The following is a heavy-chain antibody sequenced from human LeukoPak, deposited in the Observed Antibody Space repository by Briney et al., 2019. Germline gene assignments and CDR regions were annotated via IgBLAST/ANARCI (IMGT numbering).Heavy chain of an antibody. J-gene: IGHJ5*02. D-gene: IGHD4-17*01. Sequence: SETLSLTCTVSGGSIRTGGYYWRWIRQQSGKGLEWIGYIYYSGSTYYNPSLKSRASVSIDTSKNQFSLKLSSVTAADTAVYYCARFQNDGDPRGTFDPWGQGTLLTVSS. CDR3: ARFQNDGDPRGTFDP. CDR2: IYYSGST. CDR1: GGSIRTGGYY. V-gene: IGHV4-31*03.